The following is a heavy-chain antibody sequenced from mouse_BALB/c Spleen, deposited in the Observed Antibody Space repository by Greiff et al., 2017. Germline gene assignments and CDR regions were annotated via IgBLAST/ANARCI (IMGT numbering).Heavy chain of an antibody. J-gene: IGHJ4*01. CDR1: GFTFSDFY. Sequence: EVKLMESGGGLVQPGGSLRLSCATSGFTFSDFYMEWVRQPPGKRLEWIAASRNKANDYTTEYSASVKGRFIVSRDTSQSILYLQMNALRAEDTAIDYCARDARGLYYGPTGSMDYWGQGTSVTVSS. CDR2: SRNKANDYTT. D-gene: IGHD2-1*01. CDR3: ARDARGLYYGPTGSMDY. V-gene: IGHV7-1*02.